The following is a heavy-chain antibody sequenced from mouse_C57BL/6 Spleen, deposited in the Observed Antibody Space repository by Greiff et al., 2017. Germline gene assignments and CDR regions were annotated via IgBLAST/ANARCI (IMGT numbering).Heavy chain of an antibody. CDR3: AKDTAAEFAD. CDR2: VDPSDSYT. Sequence: VQLQQPGAELVKPGASVKLSCKASGYTFTSYWMQWVNQRPGQGLEWIGEVDPSDSYTNYNQKFKGKATLTVDTSSSPAYMQLSSLTAGDSAVYYCAKDTAAEFADWGQGTLVTVSA. J-gene: IGHJ3*01. V-gene: IGHV1-50*01. CDR1: GYTFTSYW.